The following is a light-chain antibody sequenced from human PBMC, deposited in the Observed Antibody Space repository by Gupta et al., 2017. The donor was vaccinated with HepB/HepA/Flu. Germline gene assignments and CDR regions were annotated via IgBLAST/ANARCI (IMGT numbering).Light chain of an antibody. CDR3: QTWGTGVV. V-gene: IGLV4-69*01. CDR2: LNTDGSH. CDR1: SGHSSYA. J-gene: IGLJ2*01. Sequence: QLVLTQSPSASASLGASVKLTCTLSSGHSSYAIAWHQQQPEKGPRNLMKLNTDGSHINGDGVPDRFSGYRSGAERYLTISSLQSEDEADYYCQTWGTGVVLGGGTKLTVL.